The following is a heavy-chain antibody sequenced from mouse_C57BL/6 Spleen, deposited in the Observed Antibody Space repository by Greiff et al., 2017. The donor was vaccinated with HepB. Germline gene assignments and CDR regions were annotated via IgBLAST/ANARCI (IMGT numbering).Heavy chain of an antibody. CDR3: AREGTYYSNYGAMDY. Sequence: VQGVESGPELVKPGASVKISCKASGYAFSSSWMNWVKQRPGKGLEWIGRIYPGDGDTNYNGKFKGKATLTADKSSSTAYMQLSSLTSEDSAVYFCAREGTYYSNYGAMDYWGQGTSVTVSS. CDR1: GYAFSSSW. D-gene: IGHD2-5*01. J-gene: IGHJ4*01. CDR2: IYPGDGDT. V-gene: IGHV1-82*01.